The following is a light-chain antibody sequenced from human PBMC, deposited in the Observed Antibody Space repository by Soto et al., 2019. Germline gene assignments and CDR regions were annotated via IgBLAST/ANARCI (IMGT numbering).Light chain of an antibody. J-gene: IGLJ3*02. CDR3: AAWDDSLNGPV. V-gene: IGLV1-44*01. CDR1: SSNIGSNT. Sequence: QLVLTQPPSASGTPGQRVTISCSGSSSNIGSNTVNWYQQLPGTAPKLLIYSNNQRPSGVPGRFSGSKSGTSTSLAIGGLQSEDEADYYCAAWDDSLNGPVFGGGTKLTVL. CDR2: SNN.